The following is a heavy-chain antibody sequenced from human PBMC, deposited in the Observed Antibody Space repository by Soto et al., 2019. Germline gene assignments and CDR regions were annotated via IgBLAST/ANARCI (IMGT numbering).Heavy chain of an antibody. J-gene: IGHJ3*02. V-gene: IGHV1-2*04. CDR1: GYTFTGYY. CDR2: INPNSGGT. D-gene: IGHD2-15*01. Sequence: ASVKVSCKASGYTFTGYYMHWVRQAPGQGLEWMGWINPNSGGTNYAQKFQGWVTMTRDTSISTAYMELSRLRSDDTAVYYCARGSDIVVVVAALDALDIWGQGTMVTVS. CDR3: ARGSDIVVVVAALDALDI.